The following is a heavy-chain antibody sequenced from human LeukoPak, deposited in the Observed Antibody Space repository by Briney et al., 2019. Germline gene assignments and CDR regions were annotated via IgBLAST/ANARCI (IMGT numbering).Heavy chain of an antibody. J-gene: IGHJ6*03. D-gene: IGHD3-9*01. CDR3: ARDQTYYDILTGYYKKYYYYYMDV. V-gene: IGHV3-11*01. Sequence: GGSLRLSCAASGFTFSDYYMSWIRQAPGKGLEWVSYISSSGSTIYYADSVKGRFTISRDNAKSPLYLQMNSLRAEDAAVYYCARDQTYYDILTGYYKKYYYYYMDVWGKGTTVTVSS. CDR2: ISSSGSTI. CDR1: GFTFSDYY.